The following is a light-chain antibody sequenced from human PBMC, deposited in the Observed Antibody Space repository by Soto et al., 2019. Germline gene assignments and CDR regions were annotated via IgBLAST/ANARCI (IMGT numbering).Light chain of an antibody. J-gene: IGLJ1*01. V-gene: IGLV3-21*02. CDR3: QVWDSSSEHHV. CDR1: NIETKS. CDR2: DDS. Sequence: SYDLTQPPSVSVAPGQTARITCGGNNIETKSVHWYQQKPGQAPVLVVYDDSDRPSGIPERFSGSNSGNTATLTITRAEAGDEADYYCQVWDSSSEHHVFGIGTKVTVL.